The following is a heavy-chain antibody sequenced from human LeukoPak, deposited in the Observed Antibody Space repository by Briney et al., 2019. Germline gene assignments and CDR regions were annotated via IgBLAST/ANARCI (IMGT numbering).Heavy chain of an antibody. Sequence: PGGSLRLSCAASGFTFSSYAMHWARQAPGKGLEWVAVISYDGSNKYYADSVKGRFTISRDNSKNTLYLQMNSLRAEDTAVYYCARDSSGYPYWGQGTLVTVSS. CDR2: ISYDGSNK. D-gene: IGHD3-22*01. V-gene: IGHV3-30-3*01. CDR3: ARDSSGYPY. CDR1: GFTFSSYA. J-gene: IGHJ4*02.